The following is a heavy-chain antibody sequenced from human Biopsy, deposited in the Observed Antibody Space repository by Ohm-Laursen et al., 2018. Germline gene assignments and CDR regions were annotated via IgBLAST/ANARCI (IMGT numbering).Heavy chain of an antibody. CDR1: GGSFTGHY. J-gene: IGHJ4*02. Sequence: PSDTLSLTCTVSGGSFTGHYWTWIRQPPGQGLEWIGHISHTGYTSYKSSLKSRVTISLDTSRKHFSLRLTSLAAADTAVYYCARGSNDFGGLYFPRWGQGTLLTVSS. CDR2: ISHTGYT. V-gene: IGHV4-59*11. D-gene: IGHD4-23*01. CDR3: ARGSNDFGGLYFPR.